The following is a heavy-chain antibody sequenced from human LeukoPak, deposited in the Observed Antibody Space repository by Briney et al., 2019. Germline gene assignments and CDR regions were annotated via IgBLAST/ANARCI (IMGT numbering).Heavy chain of an antibody. V-gene: IGHV1-2*02. CDR2: INPNSGGT. CDR1: GYTFTGYY. CDR3: ARAPDGSGTTYYFDY. Sequence: GASVKVSCKASGYTFTGYYMHWVRQAPGQGLEWMGWINPNSGGTNYAQKFQGRVTMTRDTSISTAYMELSRLRSDDTAVYYCARAPDGSGTTYYFDYWGQGTLVTVSS. D-gene: IGHD3-10*01. J-gene: IGHJ4*02.